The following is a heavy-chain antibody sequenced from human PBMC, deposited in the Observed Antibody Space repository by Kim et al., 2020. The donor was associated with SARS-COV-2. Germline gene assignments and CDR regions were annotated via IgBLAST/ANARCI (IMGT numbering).Heavy chain of an antibody. CDR3: ASGDFHWVLYYSYGMDV. CDR1: GFTFSSYS. V-gene: IGHV3-21*01. J-gene: IGHJ6*01. Sequence: WGSLRLSCAASGFTFSSYSMNWVRRAPGKGLEWVSSISSRSSYIYYADSVKGRCTISRDNANNSLDLQMKSLRAEDTAGYYSASGDFHWVLYYSYGMDV. CDR2: ISSRSSYI. D-gene: IGHD3-9*01.